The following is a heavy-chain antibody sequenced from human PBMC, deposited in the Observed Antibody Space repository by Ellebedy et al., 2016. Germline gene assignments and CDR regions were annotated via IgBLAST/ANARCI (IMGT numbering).Heavy chain of an antibody. CDR3: AREGSGGSCYHY. J-gene: IGHJ4*02. CDR1: GGSISSSSYY. Sequence: SETLSLTCTVSGGSISSSSYYWGWIRQPPGKGLEWIGSIYYSGSTYYNPSLKSRVTISVDTSKNQFSLKLSSVTAADTAVYYCAREGSGGSCYHYWGQGTLVTVSS. D-gene: IGHD2-15*01. V-gene: IGHV4-39*02. CDR2: IYYSGST.